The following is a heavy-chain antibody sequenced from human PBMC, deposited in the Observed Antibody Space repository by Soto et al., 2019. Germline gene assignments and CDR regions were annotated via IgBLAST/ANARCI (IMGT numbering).Heavy chain of an antibody. Sequence: XGSLRLSCASSGFTFSSYGMHWVRHSPGKWLEWVAVIWYDGSNKYYADSVKGRFTISRDNSKNTLYLQMNSLRAEDTAVYYCARGVRFLDTSSANWFEPWGQGTLVTVSS. CDR2: IWYDGSNK. CDR3: ARGVRFLDTSSANWFEP. D-gene: IGHD3-3*01. CDR1: GFTFSSYG. V-gene: IGHV3-33*01. J-gene: IGHJ5*02.